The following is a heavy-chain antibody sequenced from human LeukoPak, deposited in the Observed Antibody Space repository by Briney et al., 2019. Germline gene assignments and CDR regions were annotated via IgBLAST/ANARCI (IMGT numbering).Heavy chain of an antibody. CDR3: AGLPTQASSYYYYYGMDV. D-gene: IGHD2-15*01. CDR2: TYYRSKWYN. CDR1: GDSVSSNSAA. J-gene: IGHJ6*04. V-gene: IGHV6-1*01. Sequence: SQTLSLTCAISGDSVSSNSAAWNWIRQSPSRGLEWLGRTYYRSKWYNDYAVSVKSRITINPDTSKNQFSLQLNSVTPEDTAVYYCAGLPTQASSYYYYYGMDVWGKGTTVTVSS.